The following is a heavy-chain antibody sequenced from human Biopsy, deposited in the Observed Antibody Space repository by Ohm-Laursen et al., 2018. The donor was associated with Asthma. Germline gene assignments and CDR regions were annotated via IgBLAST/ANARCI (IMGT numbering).Heavy chain of an antibody. CDR1: GASITSSAYY. V-gene: IGHV4-39*01. D-gene: IGHD3-22*01. CDR3: VRHQYSSSWSTFDY. CDR2: MYHSGSL. Sequence: GTLSLTCTVSGASITSSAYYWGWIRQPPGKGMEWIGSMYHSGSLYYHPSLKSRATISVDTSKNQLSLKMSSVTAADTAVYFCVRHQYSSSWSTFDYWGQGALVTVSS. J-gene: IGHJ4*02.